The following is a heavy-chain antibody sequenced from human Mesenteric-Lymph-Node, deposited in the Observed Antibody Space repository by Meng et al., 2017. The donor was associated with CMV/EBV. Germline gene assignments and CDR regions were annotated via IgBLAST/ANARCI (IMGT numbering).Heavy chain of an antibody. Sequence: GSLRLSCAASGFTFSSYSMNWIRQPPGKGLEWIGEINHSGSTNYNPSLKSRVTISVDTSKNQFSLKLSSVTAADTAVYYCARGPSKPPTIFGVAKSYYYYYGMDVWGQGTTVTVSS. CDR3: ARGPSKPPTIFGVAKSYYYYYGMDV. CDR2: INHSGST. CDR1: GFTFSSYS. V-gene: IGHV4-34*01. J-gene: IGHJ6*02. D-gene: IGHD3-3*01.